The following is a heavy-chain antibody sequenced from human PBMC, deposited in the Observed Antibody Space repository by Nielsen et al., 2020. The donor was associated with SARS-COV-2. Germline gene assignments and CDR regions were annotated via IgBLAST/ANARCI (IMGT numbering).Heavy chain of an antibody. V-gene: IGHV3-33*01. Sequence: GGSLRLSCAASGFTFSSYGMHWVRQAPGKGLEWVAVIWYDGSNKYYADSVKGRFTISRDNSKNTLYLQMNSLRAEDTAVYYCARNIYCSSTSCYWYYYYYGMDVWGQGTTVTVSS. CDR3: ARNIYCSSTSCYWYYYYYGMDV. CDR1: GFTFSSYG. D-gene: IGHD2-2*01. CDR2: IWYDGSNK. J-gene: IGHJ6*02.